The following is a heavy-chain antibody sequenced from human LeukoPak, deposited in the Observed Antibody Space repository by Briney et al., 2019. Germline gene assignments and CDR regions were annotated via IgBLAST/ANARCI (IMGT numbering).Heavy chain of an antibody. Sequence: SETLSLTCTVSGGSISSYYWSWIRQPAGKGLEWIGRIYTSGSTNYNPSLMSRVTMSVDTSKNQFSLKLSSVTAEDTAVYYCAKMGYYDILTGYSIFDYWGQGTLVTVSS. J-gene: IGHJ4*02. D-gene: IGHD3-9*01. CDR3: AKMGYYDILTGYSIFDY. CDR1: GGSISSYY. V-gene: IGHV4-4*07. CDR2: IYTSGST.